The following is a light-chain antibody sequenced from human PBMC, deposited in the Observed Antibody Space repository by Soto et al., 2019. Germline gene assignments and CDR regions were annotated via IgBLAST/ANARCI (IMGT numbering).Light chain of an antibody. Sequence: QSALTQPASVSGSPGQSITISCTGTISDVGGYNYVSWYQQHPGKAPKLMIYDVSNRPSGVSIRFSGSKSGNTASLTISGLQSEDEADYYCTSYTSRSTWVFGGGTKLTVL. CDR2: DVS. V-gene: IGLV2-14*03. CDR1: ISDVGGYNY. J-gene: IGLJ3*02. CDR3: TSYTSRSTWV.